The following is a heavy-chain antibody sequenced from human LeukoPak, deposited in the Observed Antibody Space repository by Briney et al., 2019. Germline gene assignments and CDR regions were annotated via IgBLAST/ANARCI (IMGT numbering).Heavy chain of an antibody. CDR3: ARWDYYDSSGYPGAFDI. D-gene: IGHD3-22*01. J-gene: IGHJ3*02. CDR1: GGSVSSGSYY. V-gene: IGHV4-61*01. Sequence: SETLSLTCTVSGGSVSSGSYYWSWIRQPPGKGLEWIGYIYYSGSTNYNPSLKSRVTISVDTSKNQFSLKLGSVTAADTAVYYCARWDYYDSSGYPGAFDIWGQGTMVTVSS. CDR2: IYYSGST.